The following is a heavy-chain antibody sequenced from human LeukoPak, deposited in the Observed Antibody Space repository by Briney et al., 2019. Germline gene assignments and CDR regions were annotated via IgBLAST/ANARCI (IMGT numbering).Heavy chain of an antibody. Sequence: GGSLRLSCAASGFSFSSYEMNWVRQGPGKGLEWVSYISSSGTTKYYADSVKGRFTLSRDNAKKSLSLQMNSLRAEDTAIYYCARSNRDAFDTWGQGTVVTVSS. CDR1: GFSFSSYE. CDR2: ISSSGTTK. CDR3: ARSNRDAFDT. V-gene: IGHV3-48*03. J-gene: IGHJ3*02. D-gene: IGHD2/OR15-2a*01.